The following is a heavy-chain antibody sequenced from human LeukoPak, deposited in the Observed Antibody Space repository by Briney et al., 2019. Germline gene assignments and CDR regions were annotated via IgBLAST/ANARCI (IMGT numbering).Heavy chain of an antibody. D-gene: IGHD1-7*01. CDR3: ARDPSRGELYDY. CDR2: INDDGSST. Sequence: GGSLRLSCAASGFTFSSYWIHWVRQAPGKGLVWVSRINDDGSSTRYADSVKGRFIISRDDAKNMLYLQMNSLRADDTAVYFCARDPSRGELYDYWGQGTLVTVSS. V-gene: IGHV3-74*01. J-gene: IGHJ4*02. CDR1: GFTFSSYW.